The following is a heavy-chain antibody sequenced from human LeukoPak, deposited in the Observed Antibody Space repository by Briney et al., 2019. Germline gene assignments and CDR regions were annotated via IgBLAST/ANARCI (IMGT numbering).Heavy chain of an antibody. Sequence: GRSLRLSCAASGLTFSSYGMHWVRQAPGKGLEWVAVISYDGSNKYYADSVKGRFAISRDNSKNTLYLQMNSLRAEDTAVYYCARSSEQWLKYWGQGTLVTVSS. CDR1: GLTFSSYG. J-gene: IGHJ4*02. V-gene: IGHV3-30*03. CDR2: ISYDGSNK. D-gene: IGHD6-19*01. CDR3: ARSSEQWLKY.